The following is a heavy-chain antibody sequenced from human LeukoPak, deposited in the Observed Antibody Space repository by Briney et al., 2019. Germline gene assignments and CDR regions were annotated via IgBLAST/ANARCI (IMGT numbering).Heavy chain of an antibody. V-gene: IGHV4-59*01. CDR3: ARGGFSGYYFNPFDY. CDR1: GGSISSYY. J-gene: IGHJ4*02. CDR2: IYYSGST. D-gene: IGHD3-22*01. Sequence: PSETLSLTCTVSGGSISSYYWSWIRQPPGKGLECIGYIYYSGSTNYNPSLKSRVTISVDTSKNQFSLKLSSVTAADTAVYYCARGGFSGYYFNPFDYWGQGTLVTVSS.